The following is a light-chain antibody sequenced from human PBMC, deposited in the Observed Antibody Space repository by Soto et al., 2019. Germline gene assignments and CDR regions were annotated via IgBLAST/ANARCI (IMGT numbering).Light chain of an antibody. J-gene: IGLJ2*01. CDR2: RNN. CDR1: SSNIGSNY. Sequence: QPVLTQPPSASGTPGQRVTISCSGSSSNIGSNYVYWYQQLPGTAPKLLIYRNNQRPSAVPDRFSGSKSGTSASLAISGLRSEDEADYYCAAWDDSLSAVVFGGGTKLTVL. CDR3: AAWDDSLSAVV. V-gene: IGLV1-47*01.